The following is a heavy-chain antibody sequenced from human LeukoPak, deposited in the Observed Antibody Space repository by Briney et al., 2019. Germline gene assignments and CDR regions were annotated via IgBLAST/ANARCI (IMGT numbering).Heavy chain of an antibody. Sequence: GGSLRLSCAVSGFTVSSNFMSWVRQVPGKGLEWVSVIYSGGPTYYADSVKGRFTISRDNSKNTLFLQMNSLRAEDTAVYYCARGLRLVAQIDYWGQGTLVTVSS. V-gene: IGHV3-53*01. D-gene: IGHD6-6*01. CDR2: IYSGGPT. J-gene: IGHJ4*02. CDR3: ARGLRLVAQIDY. CDR1: GFTVSSNF.